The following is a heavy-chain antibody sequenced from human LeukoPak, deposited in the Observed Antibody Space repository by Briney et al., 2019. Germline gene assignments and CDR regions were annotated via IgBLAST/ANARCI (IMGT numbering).Heavy chain of an antibody. CDR1: GGSFSTHY. CDR2: INHSGNT. Sequence: SETLSLTCAVYGGSFSTHYWSWICQPPGKGLEWIGEINHSGNTNYNPSLKSRVTISVDTSKNQFSLKLSSVTAADTAVYYCIPRITSAGALAGFDYWGQGTLVTVSS. J-gene: IGHJ4*02. CDR3: IPRITSAGALAGFDY. V-gene: IGHV4-34*03. D-gene: IGHD6-13*01.